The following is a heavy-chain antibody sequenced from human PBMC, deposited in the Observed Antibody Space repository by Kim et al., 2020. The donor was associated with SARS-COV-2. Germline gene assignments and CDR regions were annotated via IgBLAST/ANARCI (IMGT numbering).Heavy chain of an antibody. J-gene: IGHJ4*02. Sequence: GGSLRLSCEASGLMFNKHWTSGCRQSALKGPEFVANIGQDGSEKNYLDSVKGRFTISRDNGKNSLYLQMHSLRAEDTAVYYCARDKIVGPTFFDYWGQGILVTVSS. CDR3: ARDKIVGPTFFDY. CDR2: IGQDGSEK. D-gene: IGHD1-26*01. V-gene: IGHV3-7*01. CDR1: GLMFNKHW.